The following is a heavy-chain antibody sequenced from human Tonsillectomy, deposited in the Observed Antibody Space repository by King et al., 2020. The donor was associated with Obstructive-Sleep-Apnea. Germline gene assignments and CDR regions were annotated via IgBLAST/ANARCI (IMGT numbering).Heavy chain of an antibody. V-gene: IGHV3-23*04. J-gene: IGHJ5*02. CDR3: AKGGEYYDILTGYYNDNWFDP. CDR2: ISGSGGGT. Sequence: VQLVESGGGLVQPGGSLRLSCAASGFTFSNNAMNWVRQAPGKGLEWVSGISGSGGGTYYADSVKGRFTISRDNSKSTLYLQMNSLRAEDTAVYYCAKGGEYYDILTGYYNDNWFDPWGQGTLVTVSS. CDR1: GFTFSNNA. D-gene: IGHD3-9*01.